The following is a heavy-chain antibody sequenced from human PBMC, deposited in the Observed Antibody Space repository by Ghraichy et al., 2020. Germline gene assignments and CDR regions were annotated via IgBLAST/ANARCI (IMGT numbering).Heavy chain of an antibody. Sequence: LSLTCTVSGGSISSTIYYWGWIRQPPGKGLEWIGSIDYRGSTYYNPSLESRVTISVDTSKNQFSLKLSSVTAADTAVYHCARHGGDIVVVPAADWFDPWGQGTLVTVSS. J-gene: IGHJ5*02. V-gene: IGHV4-39*01. CDR3: ARHGGDIVVVPAADWFDP. D-gene: IGHD2-2*01. CDR2: IDYRGST. CDR1: GGSISSTIYY.